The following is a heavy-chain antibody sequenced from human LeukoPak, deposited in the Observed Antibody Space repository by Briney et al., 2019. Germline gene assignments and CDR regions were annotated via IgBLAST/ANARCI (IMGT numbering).Heavy chain of an antibody. CDR3: AGDKGIQPDYYYYGMDV. J-gene: IGHJ6*02. Sequence: PGGSLRLSCAASGFTVSSNYMSWVRQAPGKGLEWVSVIYSGGSTYYADSVKGRFTISRDNSKNTLYLQMNSLRAEDTAVYYCAGDKGIQPDYYYYGMDVWGQGTTVTVSS. D-gene: IGHD1-1*01. V-gene: IGHV3-66*02. CDR1: GFTVSSNY. CDR2: IYSGGST.